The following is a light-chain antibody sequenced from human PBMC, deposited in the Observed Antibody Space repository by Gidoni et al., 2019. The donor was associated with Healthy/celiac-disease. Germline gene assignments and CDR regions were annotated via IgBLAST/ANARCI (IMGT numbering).Light chain of an antibody. Sequence: QSALTQPASVSGSPGQSINISCTGTSSDVGGYNDVSWYQQHPGKAPKLMIYEVSNRPSGVPDRFSGSKSGNTASLTISGLQAEDEADYYCSSYTSSSTPRVFGGGTKLTVL. CDR1: SSDVGGYND. CDR3: SSYTSSSTPRV. CDR2: EVS. V-gene: IGLV2-14*01. J-gene: IGLJ3*02.